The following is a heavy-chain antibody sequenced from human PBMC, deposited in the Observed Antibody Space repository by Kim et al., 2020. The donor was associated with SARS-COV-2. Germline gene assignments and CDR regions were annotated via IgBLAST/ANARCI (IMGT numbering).Heavy chain of an antibody. CDR3: ARDRDGYSYGSSGMDV. D-gene: IGHD5-18*01. Sequence: SVQGRFNIARDNSKNTWYLQMNSLRAEDTAVYYCARDRDGYSYGSSGMDVWGQGTTVTVSS. V-gene: IGHV3-30*07. J-gene: IGHJ6*02.